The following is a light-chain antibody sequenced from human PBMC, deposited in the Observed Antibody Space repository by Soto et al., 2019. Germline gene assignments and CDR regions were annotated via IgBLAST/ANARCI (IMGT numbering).Light chain of an antibody. V-gene: IGKV1-39*01. J-gene: IGKJ1*01. CDR1: QSIRIY. CDR3: QQTYSAPWT. CDR2: AAS. Sequence: DIQMTQCPSSLSGSAGGRVTVSCPASQSIRIYVNWYQQKPGGAPKLLIYAASSLQSGVPSRCSVSGAGTDFTLTISSLQPEDLGTYYCQQTYSAPWTFGQGTKVDIK.